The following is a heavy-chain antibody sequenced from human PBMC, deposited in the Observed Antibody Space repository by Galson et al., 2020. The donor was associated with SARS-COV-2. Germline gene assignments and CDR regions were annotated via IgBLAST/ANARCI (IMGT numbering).Heavy chain of an antibody. D-gene: IGHD3-10*01. CDR2: IYSGGST. CDR1: GFTVSSNY. J-gene: IGHJ4*02. CDR3: ARGSGSPQPDY. V-gene: IGHV3-53*04. Sequence: GGSLRLSCAASGFTVSSNYMSWVRQAPGKGLEWVPAIYSGGSTYYADSVKGRFTISRHNSKNTLYLQMNSLRAEDTAVYYCARGSGSPQPDYWGQGTLVTVSS.